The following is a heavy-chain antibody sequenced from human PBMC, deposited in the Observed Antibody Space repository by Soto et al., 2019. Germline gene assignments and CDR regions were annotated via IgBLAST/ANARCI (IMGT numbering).Heavy chain of an antibody. D-gene: IGHD3-10*01. CDR3: AKGSAPGRPYYFEA. J-gene: IGHJ4*02. V-gene: IGHV3-15*07. CDR2: IKSKTDGGTT. CDR1: GVTFSNAW. Sequence: PGGSLGLSCAASGVTFSNAWMNWFRQAPGKGLEWVGRIKSKTDGGTTDYAAPVKGRFTISRDDSKNTLYLQMNSLRVEDTGTYYCAKGSAPGRPYYFEAWGQGSLVNVSS.